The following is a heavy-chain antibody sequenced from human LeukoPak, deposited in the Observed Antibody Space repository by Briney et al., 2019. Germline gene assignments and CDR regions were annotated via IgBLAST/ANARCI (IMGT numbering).Heavy chain of an antibody. CDR1: GFTFSSYA. CDR2: ISYDGSDK. CDR3: ARSYSSGWYDGCDY. Sequence: GGSLRLSCAASGFTFSSYAMHWVRQAPGEGLEWVAVISYDGSDKYYADSVKGRFTISRDNSKNTLYLQMNSLRAEDTAVYYCARSYSSGWYDGCDYWGQGTLVTVSS. J-gene: IGHJ4*02. D-gene: IGHD6-19*01. V-gene: IGHV3-30-3*01.